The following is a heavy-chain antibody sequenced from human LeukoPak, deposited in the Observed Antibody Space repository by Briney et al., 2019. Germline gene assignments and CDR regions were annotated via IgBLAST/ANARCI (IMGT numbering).Heavy chain of an antibody. Sequence: GGSLRLSCAASGFTFSSYSMNWVRQAPGKGLEWVSSISSSSSYIYYADSVKGRFTISRDNDKNSLYLQMNSLRGEDTAVYYCASDPPWANDAFDIWGQGTMVTVSS. V-gene: IGHV3-21*01. J-gene: IGHJ3*02. D-gene: IGHD7-27*01. CDR1: GFTFSSYS. CDR3: ASDPPWANDAFDI. CDR2: ISSSSSYI.